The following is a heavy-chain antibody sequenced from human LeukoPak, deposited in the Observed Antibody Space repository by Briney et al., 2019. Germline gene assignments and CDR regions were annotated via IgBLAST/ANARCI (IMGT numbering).Heavy chain of an antibody. V-gene: IGHV1-8*01. D-gene: IGHD3-22*01. Sequence: ASVKVSCKASGYTFTSYDINWVRQATGQGLEWMGWMNPNSGNTGYAQKFQGRVTVTRNTSISTAYMELSSLRSEDTAVYYCARGVRGRPPYYYYFDYWGQGTLVTVSS. CDR1: GYTFTSYD. J-gene: IGHJ4*02. CDR2: MNPNSGNT. CDR3: ARGVRGRPPYYYYFDY.